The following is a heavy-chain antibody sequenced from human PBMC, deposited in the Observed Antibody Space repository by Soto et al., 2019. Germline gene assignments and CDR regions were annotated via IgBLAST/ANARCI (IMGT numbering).Heavy chain of an antibody. V-gene: IGHV4-38-2*01. Sequence: SETLSLTCAVSGYSISSGYYWGWLRQPPGKGLEWIGSIYHGGSTYYNPSLKSRVTISVDTSKNQFSLKLSSVTAADTAVYYCARHCRVDTAMAIDYWGQGTLVTVSS. D-gene: IGHD5-18*01. CDR3: ARHCRVDTAMAIDY. CDR2: IYHGGST. J-gene: IGHJ4*02. CDR1: GYSISSGYY.